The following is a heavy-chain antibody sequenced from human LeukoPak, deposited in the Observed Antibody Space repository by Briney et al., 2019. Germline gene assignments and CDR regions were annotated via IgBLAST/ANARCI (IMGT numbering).Heavy chain of an antibody. CDR3: ARSSGSYIADVDY. CDR1: GFTFSSYA. Sequence: GGSLRLSCAASGFTFSSYAMHWVRQAPGKGLEYVSAISSNGGSTYYANSVKGRFTISRDNSKNTLYLQMGSLRAEDMAVYYCARSSGSYIADVDYWGQGTLVTVSS. D-gene: IGHD1-26*01. CDR2: ISSNGGST. J-gene: IGHJ4*02. V-gene: IGHV3-64*01.